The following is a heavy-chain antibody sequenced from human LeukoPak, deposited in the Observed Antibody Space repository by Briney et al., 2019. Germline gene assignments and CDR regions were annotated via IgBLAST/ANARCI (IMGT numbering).Heavy chain of an antibody. CDR3: ARLRGTSRYYYFDY. V-gene: IGHV4-34*01. CDR2: INHSGST. D-gene: IGHD3-10*01. J-gene: IGHJ4*02. Sequence: SESLSLTCAVYGGSFSGYYWSWIRQPPGKGLEWVGEINHSGSTNYNPSLKSRVTISVGTTKNQFSLKLSSVTAADTAVYYCARLRGTSRYYYFDYWGQGTLVTVSS. CDR1: GGSFSGYY.